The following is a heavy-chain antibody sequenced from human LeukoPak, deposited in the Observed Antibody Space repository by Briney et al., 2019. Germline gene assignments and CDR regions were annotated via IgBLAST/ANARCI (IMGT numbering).Heavy chain of an antibody. D-gene: IGHD3-10*02. J-gene: IGHJ6*04. CDR3: AELGITMIGGV. CDR2: IRSSGSTT. Sequence: GGSLRLSCAASGFTFSTYEMNWVRQAPGKGLEWVSYIRSSGSTTYYADSVKGRFTISRDNAKNSLYLQMNSLRAEDTAVYYCAELGITMIGGVWGKGTTVTISS. V-gene: IGHV3-48*03. CDR1: GFTFSTYE.